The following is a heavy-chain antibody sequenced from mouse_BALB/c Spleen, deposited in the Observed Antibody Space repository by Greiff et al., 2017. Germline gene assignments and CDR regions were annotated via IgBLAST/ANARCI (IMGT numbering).Heavy chain of an antibody. V-gene: IGHV1-87*01. CDR2: IYPGDGVT. CDR3: ARGDWDALCYFDY. CDR1: GYTFTSYW. D-gene: IGHD4-1*01. Sequence: QVHLKQSGPELARPGASVKLSCKASGYTFTSYWMQWVKQRPGQGLEWIGAIYPGDGVTRYTQKFKGKATLTADKSSSTAYMQLSSLASEDSAVYYCARGDWDALCYFDYWGQGTTLTVSS. J-gene: IGHJ2*01.